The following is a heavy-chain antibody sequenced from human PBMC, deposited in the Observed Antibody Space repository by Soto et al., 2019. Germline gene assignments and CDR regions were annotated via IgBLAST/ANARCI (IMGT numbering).Heavy chain of an antibody. D-gene: IGHD5-18*01. J-gene: IGHJ4*02. CDR2: IYWDDDK. Sequence: LVRPREALGKSCDFCGCCLSKKKVGVGWIRQPPGKALEWLALIYWDDDKRYSPSLKNRLTITKDTSKNQVVLIMTNMDPVDTATYYCAQQKPGDTAMAFDYWGQGTLVTVS. CDR1: GCCLSKKKVG. CDR3: AQQKPGDTAMAFDY. V-gene: IGHV2-5*02.